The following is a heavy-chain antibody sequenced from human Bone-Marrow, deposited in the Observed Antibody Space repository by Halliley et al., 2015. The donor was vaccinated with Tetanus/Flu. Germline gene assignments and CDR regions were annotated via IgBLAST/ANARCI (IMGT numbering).Heavy chain of an antibody. V-gene: IGHV4-59*13. J-gene: IGHJ6*02. CDR1: GGSISSYY. CDR3: ARVERGGMDV. CDR2: IFYTGNT. Sequence: LRLSCTVSGGSISSYYWTWIRQPPGKGLEWIGDIFYTGNTNYNPSLESRVTTSLEMSKNQFSLNLRSVTAADTAVYYCARVERGGMDVWGQGTTVTFSS. D-gene: IGHD1-1*01.